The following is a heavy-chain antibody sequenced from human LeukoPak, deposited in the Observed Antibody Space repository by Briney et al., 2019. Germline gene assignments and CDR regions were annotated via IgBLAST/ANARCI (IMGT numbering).Heavy chain of an antibody. V-gene: IGHV1-69*04. J-gene: IGHJ4*02. CDR1: GGTFSSYA. Sequence: SVKVSYKASGGTFSSYAISWVRQAPGQGLEWMGRIIPILGIANYAQKFQGRVTITADKSTSTAYMELSSLRSEDTAVYYCARTKMGEFLFDYWGQGTLVTVSS. CDR2: IIPILGIA. D-gene: IGHD1-26*01. CDR3: ARTKMGEFLFDY.